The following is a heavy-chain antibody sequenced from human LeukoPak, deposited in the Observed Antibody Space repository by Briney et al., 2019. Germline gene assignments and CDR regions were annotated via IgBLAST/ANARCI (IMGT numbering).Heavy chain of an antibody. CDR3: ARGQLVRGFDY. D-gene: IGHD6-13*01. Sequence: PSETLSLTCTVSGGSISSYYWSWIRQPPGKGLEWIGYIYYSGSTNYNPSLKSRVTISVDRSKNQFSLKLSSVTAADTAVYYCARGQLVRGFDYWGQGTLVTVSS. CDR2: IYYSGST. J-gene: IGHJ4*02. V-gene: IGHV4-59*12. CDR1: GGSISSYY.